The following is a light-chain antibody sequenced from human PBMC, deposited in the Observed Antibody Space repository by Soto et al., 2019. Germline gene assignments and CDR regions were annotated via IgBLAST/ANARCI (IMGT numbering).Light chain of an antibody. CDR3: SSYTTSSTRV. V-gene: IGLV2-14*01. Sequence: QSALTQPASVSGSPGQSITISCTGTSSDVGGYNSVSWYQQHPGKAPKLMLYEVTNRPSGVSDRFSGSKSGYTASLTISGLQAEDEADYYCSSYTTSSTRVFGGGTQLTVL. J-gene: IGLJ3*02. CDR1: SSDVGGYNS. CDR2: EVT.